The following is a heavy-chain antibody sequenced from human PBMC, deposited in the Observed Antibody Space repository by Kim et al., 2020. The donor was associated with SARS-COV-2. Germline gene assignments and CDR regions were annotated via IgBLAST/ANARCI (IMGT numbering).Heavy chain of an antibody. D-gene: IGHD6-13*01. CDR3: ARHSDPMAAAMEY. Sequence: SETLSLTCTVSGGSISSSSYYWGWIRQPPGKGLEWIGSIYYSGSTYYNPSLKSRVTISVDTSKNQFSLKLSSVTAADTAVYYCARHSDPMAAAMEYWGQGHLVTVSS. V-gene: IGHV4-39*01. CDR2: IYYSGST. J-gene: IGHJ4*02. CDR1: GGSISSSSYY.